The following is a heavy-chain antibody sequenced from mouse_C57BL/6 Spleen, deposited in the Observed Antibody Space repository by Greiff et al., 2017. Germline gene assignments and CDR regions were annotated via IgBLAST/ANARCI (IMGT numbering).Heavy chain of an antibody. D-gene: IGHD2-4*01. CDR2: IWRGGST. CDR1: GFSLTSYG. Sequence: VKLMESGPGLVQPSQSLSITCTVSGFSLTSYGVHWVRQSPGKGLEWLGVIWRGGSTDYNAAFMSRLSITKDNSKSQVFFKMNSLQADDTAIYYCAKPYYYDYDWFAYWGQGTLVTVSA. J-gene: IGHJ3*01. CDR3: AKPYYYDYDWFAY. V-gene: IGHV2-5*01.